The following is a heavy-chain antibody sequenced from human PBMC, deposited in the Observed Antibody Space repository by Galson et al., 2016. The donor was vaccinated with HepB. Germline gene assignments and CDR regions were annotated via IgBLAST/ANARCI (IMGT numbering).Heavy chain of an antibody. J-gene: IGHJ4*02. CDR3: ARELDHSFYFDY. V-gene: IGHV1-46*02. Sequence: SVKVSCKASGYTFNTYNMHWVRQAPGQGLEWMGIIKPSGGNTIYAQKFQGRITKTRDTSTSTVYMELISLRSEDTAVYYCARELDHSFYFDYWGQGTLLTVSS. D-gene: IGHD1-14*01. CDR1: GYTFNTYN. CDR2: IKPSGGNT.